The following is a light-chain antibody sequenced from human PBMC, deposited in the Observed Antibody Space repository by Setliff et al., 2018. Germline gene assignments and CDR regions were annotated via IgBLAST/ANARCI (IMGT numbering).Light chain of an antibody. Sequence: QSVLTQPRSVSGSPGQSVTISCTGTSSDVGGYNFVSWYQVYPGKAPKVMIYDVSKRPSGVPDRFSGSKSGTTASLTISGLQPEDESDYYCCSYAGYSYVFGTGTKVTVL. CDR3: CSYAGYSYV. CDR1: SSDVGGYNF. CDR2: DVS. J-gene: IGLJ1*01. V-gene: IGLV2-11*01.